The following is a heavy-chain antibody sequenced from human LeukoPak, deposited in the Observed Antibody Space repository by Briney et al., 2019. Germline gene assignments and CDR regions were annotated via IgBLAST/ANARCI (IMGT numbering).Heavy chain of an antibody. CDR3: ARVGYYASGPFSYFDY. Sequence: PGRSLRLSCAASGXTFSGYAMHWVRQAPGKGLEWVAVISYDGSNEYYADSVKGRFTISRDNPKNTLYLQMNSLSVEDTAVYYCARVGYYASGPFSYFDYWGQGTLVTVSS. CDR1: GXTFSGYA. D-gene: IGHD3-10*01. V-gene: IGHV3-30-3*01. CDR2: ISYDGSNE. J-gene: IGHJ4*02.